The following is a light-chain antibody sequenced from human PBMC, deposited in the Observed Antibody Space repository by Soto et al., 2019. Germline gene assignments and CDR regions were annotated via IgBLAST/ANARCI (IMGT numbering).Light chain of an antibody. J-gene: IGKJ5*01. CDR1: QSVSSNY. CDR2: DAS. V-gene: IGKV3-11*01. Sequence: EIVCTLSPGTFAMPPGEGATLSCRASQSVSSNYLAWYQQKPGQAPRLLIYDASNRATGIPARFSGSGSGTDFTLTISSLEPEDFAVYYCQQRSNWLITFGQGTRLENK. CDR3: QQRSNWLIT.